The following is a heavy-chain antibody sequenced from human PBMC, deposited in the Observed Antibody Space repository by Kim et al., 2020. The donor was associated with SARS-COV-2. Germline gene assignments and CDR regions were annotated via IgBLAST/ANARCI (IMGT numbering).Heavy chain of an antibody. J-gene: IGHJ3*01. CDR1: GFTFSSYA. V-gene: IGHV3-30-3*01. D-gene: IGHD4-17*01. CDR2: ISYDGSNK. Sequence: GGSLRLSCAASGFTFSSYAMHWVRQAPGKGLEWVAVISYDGSNKYYADSVKGRFTISRDNSKNTLYLQMNSLRAEDTAVYYCARELHSDYGGVWGQGTMVTVSS. CDR3: ARELHSDYGGV.